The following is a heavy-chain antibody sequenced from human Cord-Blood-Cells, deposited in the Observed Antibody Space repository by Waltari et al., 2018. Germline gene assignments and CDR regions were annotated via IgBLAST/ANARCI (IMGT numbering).Heavy chain of an antibody. CDR2: IKQDGSEK. Sequence: EVQLVESGGGLVQPGGSLRLSCAASGFTFSSYWMSWVRQAPGKGLEWVANIKQDGSEKYYVDFVKGRFTISRDNAKNSLYLQMNSLRAEDTAVYYCARESLSWSFDYWGQGTLVTVSS. J-gene: IGHJ4*02. CDR3: ARESLSWSFDY. CDR1: GFTFSSYW. V-gene: IGHV3-7*01. D-gene: IGHD6-13*01.